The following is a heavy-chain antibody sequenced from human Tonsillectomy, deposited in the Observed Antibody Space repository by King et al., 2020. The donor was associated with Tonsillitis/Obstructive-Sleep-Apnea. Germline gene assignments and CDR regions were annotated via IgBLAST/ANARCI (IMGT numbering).Heavy chain of an antibody. V-gene: IGHV3-33*01. CDR2: IWYDGSIK. J-gene: IGHJ4*02. CDR3: ARDPTRGGSTYSDY. D-gene: IGHD3-16*01. Sequence: VQLVESGGGVVPPGRSLRLSCAASGFTFNTYGMHWVRQAPGKGLDWVAVIWYDGSIKYYADSVKGRFAISRDNSKNTLYLDMNNLRVEDTAIYYCARDPTRGGSTYSDYWGQGTPVTVSS. CDR1: GFTFNTYG.